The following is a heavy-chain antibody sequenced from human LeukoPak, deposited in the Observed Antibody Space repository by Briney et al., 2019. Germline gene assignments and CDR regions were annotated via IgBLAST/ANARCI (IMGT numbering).Heavy chain of an antibody. J-gene: IGHJ4*02. CDR3: ARGNGNYRYYFDY. V-gene: IGHV3-21*01. CDR1: GFSLSSYW. CDR2: VSSSGSYI. D-gene: IGHD1-7*01. Sequence: GGSLRLSCAASGFSLSSYWMTWVRQAPGKGLEWVSSVSSSGSYIFYADTDSVKGRFTISRDNAKNSMYLQMNSLRVEDTAVYYCARGNGNYRYYFDYWGQGTLVTVSS.